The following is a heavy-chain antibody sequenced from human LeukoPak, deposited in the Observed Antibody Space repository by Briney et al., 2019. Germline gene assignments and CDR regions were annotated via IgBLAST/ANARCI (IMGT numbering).Heavy chain of an antibody. CDR2: IKEDGSET. Sequence: GGSLRLSCVASGLNFNSRWMDWVRRAPGQGLEWVASIKEDGSETHYVDSVRGRFTISRDNDKNSLYLQMNNVRAEDTAMYYCARDGGRWRFDFWGQGALVTVSS. J-gene: IGHJ4*02. D-gene: IGHD2-15*01. CDR1: GLNFNSRW. CDR3: ARDGGRWRFDF. V-gene: IGHV3-7*03.